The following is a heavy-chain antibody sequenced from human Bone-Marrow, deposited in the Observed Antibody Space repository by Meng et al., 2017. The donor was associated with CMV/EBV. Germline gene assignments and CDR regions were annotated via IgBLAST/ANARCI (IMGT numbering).Heavy chain of an antibody. D-gene: IGHD3-10*01. V-gene: IGHV3-53*01. Sequence: GESLKISCAASGFTVSSNYMSWVRQAPGKGLEWVSVIYSGGSTYYADSVKGRFTISRDNSKNTLYLQMNSLRAEDTAVYYCARRVLLWFGEGGGMDVWGQGTTVTASS. CDR3: ARRVLLWFGEGGGMDV. CDR1: GFTVSSNY. CDR2: IYSGGST. J-gene: IGHJ6*02.